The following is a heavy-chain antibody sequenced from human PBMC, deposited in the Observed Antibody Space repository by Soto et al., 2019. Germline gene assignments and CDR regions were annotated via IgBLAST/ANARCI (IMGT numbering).Heavy chain of an antibody. CDR1: GFSVSSNY. CDR3: ARHRHPRGTVGATSPLDP. J-gene: IGHJ5*02. D-gene: IGHD1-26*01. CDR2: HYSGGST. Sequence: GGSLRLSCAISGFSVSSNYLSWVRQAPGKGLEWVSVHYSGGSTYYADSVQGRFTISRDKSNNTLYLQMRRVRAEDTAVYSCARHRHPRGTVGATSPLDPWGQGTQVTVSS. V-gene: IGHV3-53*01.